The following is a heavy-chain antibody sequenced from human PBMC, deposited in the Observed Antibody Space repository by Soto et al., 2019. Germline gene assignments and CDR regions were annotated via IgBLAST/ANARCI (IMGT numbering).Heavy chain of an antibody. CDR2: ISWNSNTV. J-gene: IGHJ4*02. CDR1: GFTFDDYV. CDR3: ANSERDAQNPEPFLAF. D-gene: IGHD3-3*01. V-gene: IGHV3-9*01. Sequence: EVQLVESGGGLVQPGSSLRLSCAASGFTFDDYVMHWVRQAPGKGLEWVSGISWNSNTVVYADSVKGRFTISRDNAKNSLCLQMNRVRAEDTALYYCANSERDAQNPEPFLAFWGQGTLVTVSS.